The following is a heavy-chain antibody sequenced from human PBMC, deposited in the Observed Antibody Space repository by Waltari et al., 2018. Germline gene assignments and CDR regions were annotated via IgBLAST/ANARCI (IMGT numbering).Heavy chain of an antibody. CDR3: ARIEVYCSSTSCSPNWFDP. J-gene: IGHJ5*02. Sequence: QLQLQESGPGLVKPSETLSLTCTVSGGSISSSSYYWGWIRQPPGKGLEWIGSIYYSGSTYYNPSLKSRFTISVDTSKNQFSLKLSSVTAADTAVYYCARIEVYCSSTSCSPNWFDPWGQGTLVTVSS. V-gene: IGHV4-39*07. CDR2: IYYSGST. CDR1: GGSISSSSYY. D-gene: IGHD2-2*01.